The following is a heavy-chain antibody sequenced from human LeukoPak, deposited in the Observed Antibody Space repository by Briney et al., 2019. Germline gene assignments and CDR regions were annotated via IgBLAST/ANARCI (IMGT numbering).Heavy chain of an antibody. V-gene: IGHV3-21*04. CDR3: AREERDSSGWYYFDY. J-gene: IGHJ4*02. Sequence: GGSLRLSCAASGFTFSSYSMNWVRQAPGKGLEWVSSISSSSSYIYYADSVKGRFTISRDNAKNSLYLQMNSLRAEDTAVYYCAREERDSSGWYYFDYWGQGTLVTVSS. CDR2: ISSSSSYI. D-gene: IGHD6-19*01. CDR1: GFTFSSYS.